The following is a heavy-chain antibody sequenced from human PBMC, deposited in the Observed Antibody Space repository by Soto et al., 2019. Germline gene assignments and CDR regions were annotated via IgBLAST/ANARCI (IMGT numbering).Heavy chain of an antibody. CDR2: IDLHDYT. Sequence: PGESLKISCKGSGNSFSSFWVSWGRQMPGKGLEWRGRIDLHDYTKYSPSFQGHVTMSVDKSINTASLKWSSLKASATAMYYCATSAILTGEVGLDHWGQGTLVTVSS. CDR1: GNSFSSFW. V-gene: IGHV5-10-1*01. J-gene: IGHJ4*02. CDR3: ATSAILTGEVGLDH. D-gene: IGHD7-27*01.